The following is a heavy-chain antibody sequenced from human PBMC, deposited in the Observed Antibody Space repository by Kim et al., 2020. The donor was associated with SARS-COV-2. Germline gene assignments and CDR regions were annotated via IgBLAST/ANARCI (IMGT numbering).Heavy chain of an antibody. V-gene: IGHV3-23*01. CDR3: AKEYSYGNPYYFDY. CDR2: ISDSGGIT. J-gene: IGHJ4*02. D-gene: IGHD6-13*01. Sequence: GGSLRLSCAASGFTFSSYALTWVRQAPGKGLEWVSTISDSGGITYYADSVKGRFTISRDNSKNTLYLQMNSLRAEDTAVYYCAKEYSYGNPYYFDYWGQGTLVTVSS. CDR1: GFTFSSYA.